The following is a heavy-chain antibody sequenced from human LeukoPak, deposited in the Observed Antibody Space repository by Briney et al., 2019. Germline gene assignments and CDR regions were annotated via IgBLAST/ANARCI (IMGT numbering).Heavy chain of an antibody. Sequence: SQTLSLTCAISGDSVSSNSAAWNRIRQSPSRGLEWLGRTYHRSKWYNDYAVSVKSRITINPDTSKNQFSLQLNSVTPEDTAVYYCARAGSSSWYGFDYWGQGTLVTVSS. CDR3: ARAGSSSWYGFDY. CDR1: GDSVSSNSAA. D-gene: IGHD6-13*01. J-gene: IGHJ4*02. V-gene: IGHV6-1*01. CDR2: TYHRSKWYN.